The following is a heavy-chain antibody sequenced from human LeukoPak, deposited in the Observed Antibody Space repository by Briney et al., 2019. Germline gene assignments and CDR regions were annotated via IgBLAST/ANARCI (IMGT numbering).Heavy chain of an antibody. CDR2: VKQDGSDK. CDR3: ARGGSSSWYFN. CDR1: GFTLSNYW. Sequence: GGSLRLSCAASGFTLSNYWMSWVRQAPGKGLEWVANVKQDGSDKDYVDSVKGRFTISRDNTKSSLYLQMNSLRAEDTAVYYCARGGSSSWYFNWGQGTLVTVSS. J-gene: IGHJ4*02. D-gene: IGHD6-13*01. V-gene: IGHV3-7*01.